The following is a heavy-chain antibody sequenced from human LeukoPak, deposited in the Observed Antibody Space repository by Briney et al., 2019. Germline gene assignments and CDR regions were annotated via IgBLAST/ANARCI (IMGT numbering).Heavy chain of an antibody. D-gene: IGHD3-22*01. CDR3: ASVYYYDSSGYEG. Sequence: GGSLRLSCAASGFTFSDYYMSWIRQAPGKGLEWVSYISSSGSTIYYADSVKGRFTISRDNAKNSLYLQMNSLRAEDTAVYYCASVYYYDSSGYEGWGQGTLVTVSS. J-gene: IGHJ4*02. V-gene: IGHV3-11*01. CDR1: GFTFSDYY. CDR2: ISSSGSTI.